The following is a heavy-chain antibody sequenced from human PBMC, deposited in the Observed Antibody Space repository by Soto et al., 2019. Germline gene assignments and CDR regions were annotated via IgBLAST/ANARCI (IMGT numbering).Heavy chain of an antibody. Sequence: QVQLVQSGAEEKKPGASVKVSCKASGYTFTSYAMHWVRQAPGQRLEWMGWINAGNGNTKYSQKFQGRDTITRDTSASTAYMELSSLRAEDTAVYYCARDPSYYGMDVWGQGPTVTVSS. CDR2: INAGNGNT. V-gene: IGHV1-3*05. CDR3: ARDPSYYGMDV. CDR1: GYTFTSYA. J-gene: IGHJ6*02.